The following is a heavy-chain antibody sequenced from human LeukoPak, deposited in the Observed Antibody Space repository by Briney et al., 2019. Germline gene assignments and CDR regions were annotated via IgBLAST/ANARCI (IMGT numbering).Heavy chain of an antibody. CDR3: ARDLSY. CDR1: GFTLSSSA. V-gene: IGHV3-21*01. J-gene: IGHJ4*02. Sequence: GGSLRLSCAASGFTLSSSAMNWVRQAPGKGLEWVSSINNVGSHIYYAGSVKGRFTISRDNAKNSLYLQMNSLRAEDTAVYYCARDLSYWGQGTLVTVSS. CDR2: INNVGSHI.